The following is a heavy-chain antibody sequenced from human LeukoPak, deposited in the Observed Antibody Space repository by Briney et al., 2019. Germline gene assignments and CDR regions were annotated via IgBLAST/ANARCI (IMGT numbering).Heavy chain of an antibody. CDR3: ARDEDQLPTSYYYYYYGMDV. CDR1: GYSFTRYG. V-gene: IGHV1-18*01. CDR2: ISAYNGNT. D-gene: IGHD2-2*01. J-gene: IGHJ6*02. Sequence: ASVKVSCKASGYSFTRYGISWVRQAPGQGLEWMGWISAYNGNTNYAQKLQGRVTMTTDTSTSTAYMELRSLRSDDTAVYYCARDEDQLPTSYYYYYYGMDVWGQGTTVTVSS.